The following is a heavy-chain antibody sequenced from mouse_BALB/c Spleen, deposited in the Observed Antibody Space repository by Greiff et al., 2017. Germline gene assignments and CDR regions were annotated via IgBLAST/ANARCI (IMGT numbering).Heavy chain of an antibody. Sequence: QVQLQQSGAELVRPGTSVKISCKASGYTFTNYWLGWVKQRPGHGLEWIGDIYPGGGYTNYNEKFKGKATLTADTSSSTAYMQLSSLTSEDSAVYFCARRAHYYGSSYFDYWGQGTTLTVSS. CDR3: ARRAHYYGSSYFDY. V-gene: IGHV1-63*02. J-gene: IGHJ2*01. D-gene: IGHD1-1*01. CDR2: IYPGGGYT. CDR1: GYTFTNYW.